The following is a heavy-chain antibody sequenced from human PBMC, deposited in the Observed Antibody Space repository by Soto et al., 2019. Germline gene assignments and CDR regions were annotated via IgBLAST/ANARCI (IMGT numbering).Heavy chain of an antibody. CDR1: GYTFTSYG. V-gene: IGHV1-18*01. D-gene: IGHD6-13*01. CDR2: ISAYNGNT. J-gene: IGHJ5*02. CDR3: ARDPIPGYSSSWKGNWFDP. Sequence: ASVKVSCKASGYTFTSYGISWVRQAPGQGLEWMGWISAYNGNTNYAQKLQGRVTMTTDTSTSTAYMELRSLRSDDTAVYYCARDPIPGYSSSWKGNWFDPWGQGTLVTVSS.